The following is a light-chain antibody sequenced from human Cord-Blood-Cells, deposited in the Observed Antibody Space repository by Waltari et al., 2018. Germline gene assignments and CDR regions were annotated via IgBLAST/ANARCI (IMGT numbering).Light chain of an antibody. CDR2: DAS. Sequence: EIVLTQSPATLSLSPGERATLSCRARQSVSSYLAWYQQKPGQAPRPLIYDASNWATGIPARFSGSGSGTDFTLTISSLEPEDFAVYYCQQRSNWPWTFGQGTKVEIK. J-gene: IGKJ1*01. CDR3: QQRSNWPWT. V-gene: IGKV3-11*01. CDR1: QSVSSY.